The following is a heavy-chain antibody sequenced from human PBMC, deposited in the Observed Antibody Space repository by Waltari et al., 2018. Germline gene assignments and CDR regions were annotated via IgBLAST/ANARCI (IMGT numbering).Heavy chain of an antibody. J-gene: IGHJ3*02. CDR1: GYPFPSYA. Sequence: QVQLVQSGAEVKKPGASVKVSCKASGYPFPSYAMHWVRQAPEQRLEWMGWINAGNGNTKYSQKFQGRVTITRDTSASTAYMELSSLRSEDTAVYYCARVEGAAGLDIWGQGTMVTVSS. CDR2: INAGNGNT. D-gene: IGHD3-16*01. CDR3: ARVEGAAGLDI. V-gene: IGHV1-3*01.